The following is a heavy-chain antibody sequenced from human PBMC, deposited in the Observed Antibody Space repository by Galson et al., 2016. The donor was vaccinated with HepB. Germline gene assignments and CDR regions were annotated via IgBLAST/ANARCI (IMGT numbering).Heavy chain of an antibody. V-gene: IGHV1-2*06. CDR1: GHTLTGYF. Sequence: SVKVSCKASGHTLTGYFIHWVRQAPGQGLAWMGRINPSNGGTNYAQKFQGRVTMTRDTSISTAYMELNRLKSDDTAVYFCARDRSRSGNSYNWFDPWGQGTLVTVSS. CDR2: INPSNGGT. D-gene: IGHD3-10*01. CDR3: ARDRSRSGNSYNWFDP. J-gene: IGHJ5*02.